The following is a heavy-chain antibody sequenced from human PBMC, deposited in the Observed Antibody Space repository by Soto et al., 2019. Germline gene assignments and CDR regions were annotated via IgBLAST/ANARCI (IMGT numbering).Heavy chain of an antibody. D-gene: IGHD4-17*01. J-gene: IGHJ5*02. V-gene: IGHV2-5*01. CDR1: GFSLTTPGAG. CDR2: IYWNDDK. CDR3: AHRGYGDYPRDNWFDP. Sequence: QITLKESGPTLVKPTQTLTLTCTFSGFSLTTPGAGVGWIRQPPGKALEWLALIYWNDDKRYSPSLKSRLTITKDTSKNQVVLIITNMDPVDTATYYCAHRGYGDYPRDNWFDPWGQGVPVIVSS.